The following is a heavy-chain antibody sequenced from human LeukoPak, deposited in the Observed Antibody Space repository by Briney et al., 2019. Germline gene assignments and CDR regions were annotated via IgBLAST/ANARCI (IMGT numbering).Heavy chain of an antibody. V-gene: IGHV3-21*01. CDR1: GFTFSSYS. Sequence: GGSLRLSFAASGFTFSSYSMNWVRQAPGKGLEWVSSISSSSSYIYYADSVKGRFTISRDNAKNSLYLQMNSLRAEDTAVYYCARDLRIAVASDHYWGEGTLVTVSS. D-gene: IGHD6-19*01. CDR2: ISSSSSYI. CDR3: ARDLRIAVASDHY. J-gene: IGHJ4*02.